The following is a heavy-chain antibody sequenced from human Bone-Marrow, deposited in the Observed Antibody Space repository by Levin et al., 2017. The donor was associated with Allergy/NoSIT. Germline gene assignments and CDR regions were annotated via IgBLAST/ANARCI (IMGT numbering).Heavy chain of an antibody. J-gene: IGHJ5*02. CDR2: VNPSGGNT. Sequence: GESLKISCKASGGSFNTYTISWVRQAPGQGLEWMGGVNPSGGNTNYAQKFQGRVTMTRDTSTSTVYMELTSLKSEDTAVYYCARATFSDDSTTYYFQWFDPWGQGTLVTVSS. V-gene: IGHV1-46*02. CDR3: ARATFSDDSTTYYFQWFDP. D-gene: IGHD3-22*01. CDR1: GGSFNTYT.